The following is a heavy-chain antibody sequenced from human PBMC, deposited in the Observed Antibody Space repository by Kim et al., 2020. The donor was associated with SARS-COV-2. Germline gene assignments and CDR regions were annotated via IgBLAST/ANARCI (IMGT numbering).Heavy chain of an antibody. CDR3: AKATTAGYSSSWQDY. CDR2: VSWNSGSR. CDR1: GFTFDDYA. V-gene: IGHV3-9*01. Sequence: GGSLRLSCAASGFTFDDYAMHWVRQAPGKGLEWVSGVSWNSGSRGYADSVKGRFTISRDNAKNSLYLQMNSLRAEDTALYYCAKATTAGYSSSWQDYWGQGTLVTVSS. J-gene: IGHJ4*02. D-gene: IGHD6-13*01.